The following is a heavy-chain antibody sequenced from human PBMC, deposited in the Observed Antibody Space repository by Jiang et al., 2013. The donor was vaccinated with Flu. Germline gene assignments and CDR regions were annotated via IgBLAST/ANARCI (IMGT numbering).Heavy chain of an antibody. CDR1: GYTFTSYY. J-gene: IGHJ5*02. Sequence: GAEVKKPGASVKVSCKASGYTFTSYYMHWVRQAPGQGLEWMGIINPSGGSTSYAQKFQGRVTMTRDTSTSTVYMELSSLRSEDTAVYYCARGPITMIVPSWFDPWGQGTLVTVSS. D-gene: IGHD3-22*01. CDR2: INPSGGST. V-gene: IGHV1-46*01. CDR3: ARGPITMIVPSWFDP.